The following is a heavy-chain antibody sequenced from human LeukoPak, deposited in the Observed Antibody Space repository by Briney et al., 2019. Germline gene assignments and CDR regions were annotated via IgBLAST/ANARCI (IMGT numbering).Heavy chain of an antibody. CDR2: INHGGRT. CDR3: ARSHYYDSSGSHNNWFDP. V-gene: IGHV4-34*01. J-gene: IGHJ5*02. CDR1: RGSFSGYY. Sequence: SETLSLTCAVYRGSFSGYYWSWIRQPPGQGLEWIGEINHGGRTNNNPSLKSRVSISVDPSKKQFSLKLSSVTAADTATYYCARSHYYDSSGSHNNWFDPWGQGTLVTVPS. D-gene: IGHD3-22*01.